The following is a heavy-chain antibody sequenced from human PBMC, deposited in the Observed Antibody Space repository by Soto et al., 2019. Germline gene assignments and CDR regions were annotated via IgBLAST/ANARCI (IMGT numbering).Heavy chain of an antibody. CDR1: GDTFSSYA. D-gene: IGHD3-22*01. J-gene: IGHJ6*02. V-gene: IGHV1-69*01. CDR2: IIPIFGTA. Sequence: QVQLVQSGAEVKKPGSSVKVSCKASGDTFSSYAISWVRQAPGQGLEWMGGIIPIFGTANYAQKFQGRVTNTADESTSTAYMELSSLRSEDTAVYYCARDGSGYRSRASPMDVWGQGTTVTVSS. CDR3: ARDGSGYRSRASPMDV.